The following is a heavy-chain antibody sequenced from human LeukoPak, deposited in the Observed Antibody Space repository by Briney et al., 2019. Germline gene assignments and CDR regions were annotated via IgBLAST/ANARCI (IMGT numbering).Heavy chain of an antibody. CDR1: GGSIRLYY. Sequence: SETLSLTCSVSGGSIRLYYWNWIRQSAGKGLEWIGRIDGSGSSTYSPSLGSRVAMSFDSSKSQISLKLISVTAADTAVYYCARSPLSSSGWYRADYWGQGLRVTVSS. CDR2: IDGSGSS. J-gene: IGHJ4*02. CDR3: ARSPLSSSGWYRADY. V-gene: IGHV4-4*07. D-gene: IGHD6-19*01.